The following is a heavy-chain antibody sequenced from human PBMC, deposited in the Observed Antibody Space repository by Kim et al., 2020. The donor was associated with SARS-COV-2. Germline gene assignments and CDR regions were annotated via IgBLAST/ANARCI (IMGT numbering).Heavy chain of an antibody. CDR3: ARGGLRGAPGYYYYYGMDV. CDR2: IGTAGDT. J-gene: IGHJ6*02. CDR1: GFTFSSYD. Sequence: GGSLRLSCAASGFTFSSYDMHWVRQATGKGLEWVSAIGTAGDTYYPGSVKGRFTISRENAKNSLYLQMNSLRAGDTAVYYCARGGLRGAPGYYYYYGMDVWGQGTTVTVSS. D-gene: IGHD4-17*01. V-gene: IGHV3-13*04.